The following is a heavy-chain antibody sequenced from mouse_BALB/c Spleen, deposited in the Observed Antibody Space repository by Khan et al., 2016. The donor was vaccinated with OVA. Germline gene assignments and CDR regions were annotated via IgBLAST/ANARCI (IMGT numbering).Heavy chain of an antibody. D-gene: IGHD2-1*01. CDR1: GYTFTTYW. V-gene: IGHV1-5*01. J-gene: IGHJ2*01. CDR3: SRNGCGNYGSWGY. CDR2: IYPGNSDT. Sequence: VQLQQSGTVLARPGASVKMSCKASGYTFTTYWMHWVKQRPGQGLEWIGTIYPGNSDTNYNQKFKGKAKLTAVQSTSTAYLELNSLTNGDSAVYYCSRNGCGNYGSWGYWGQGTTLTVSS.